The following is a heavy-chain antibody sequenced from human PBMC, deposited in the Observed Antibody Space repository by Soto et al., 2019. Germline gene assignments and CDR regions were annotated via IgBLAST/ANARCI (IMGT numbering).Heavy chain of an antibody. D-gene: IGHD3-9*01. CDR1: GYTFTSYA. Sequence: GASVKVSCKASGYTFTSYAMHWVRQAPGQRLEWMGWINAGNGNTKYSQKFQGRVTITRDTSASTAYMELSSLRSEDTAVYYCARDPQTPDYYDILTGWLDYWGQGTLVTVSS. J-gene: IGHJ4*02. CDR3: ARDPQTPDYYDILTGWLDY. V-gene: IGHV1-3*01. CDR2: INAGNGNT.